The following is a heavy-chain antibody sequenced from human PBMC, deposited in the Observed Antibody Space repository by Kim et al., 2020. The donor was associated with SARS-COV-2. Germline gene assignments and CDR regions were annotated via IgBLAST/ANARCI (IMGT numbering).Heavy chain of an antibody. V-gene: IGHV3-48*02. J-gene: IGHJ6*02. CDR3: ARVGWGSCLNCYYYGMDV. Sequence: GGSLRLSCAASGFTFSSYSMNWVRQAPGKGLEWVSYISSSSSTIYYADSVKGRFTISRDNAKNSLYLQMNSLRDEDTAVYYCARVGWGSCLNCYYYGMDVWGQGTTVTVSS. D-gene: IGHD2-15*01. CDR2: ISSSSSTI. CDR1: GFTFSSYS.